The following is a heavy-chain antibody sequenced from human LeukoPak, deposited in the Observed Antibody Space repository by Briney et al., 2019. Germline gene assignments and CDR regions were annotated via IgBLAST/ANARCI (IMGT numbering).Heavy chain of an antibody. J-gene: IGHJ4*02. D-gene: IGHD3-22*01. CDR1: GGSISSGGYY. Sequence: PSETLSLTCTVSGGSISSGGYYWSWIRQHPGKGLEWIGYISYSGTTYYNPSLKSRVTISIDTSKSQFSLKWSSVTAADTAVYYCARDASGYYLFDYWGQGTLVTVSS. V-gene: IGHV4-31*03. CDR2: ISYSGTT. CDR3: ARDASGYYLFDY.